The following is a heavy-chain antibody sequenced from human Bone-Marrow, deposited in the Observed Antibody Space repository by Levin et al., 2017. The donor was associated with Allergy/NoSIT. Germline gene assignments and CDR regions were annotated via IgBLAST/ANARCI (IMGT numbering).Heavy chain of an antibody. J-gene: IGHJ4*02. CDR3: ARGGNWGWYFDY. CDR2: IYYSGST. CDR1: GGSISSYY. D-gene: IGHD7-27*01. V-gene: IGHV4-59*01. Sequence: SETLSLTCTVSGGSISSYYWSWIRQPPGKGLEWIGYIYYSGSTNYNPSLKSRVTISVDTSKNQFSLKLSSVTAADTAVYYCARGGNWGWYFDYWGQGTLVTVSS.